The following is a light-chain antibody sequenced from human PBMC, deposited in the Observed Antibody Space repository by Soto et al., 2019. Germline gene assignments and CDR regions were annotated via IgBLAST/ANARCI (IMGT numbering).Light chain of an antibody. CDR2: GAS. CDR3: QQYGGSPRT. J-gene: IGKJ1*01. V-gene: IGKV3-20*01. CDR1: QSVSSSS. Sequence: EIVLTQSPGTLSLSPGERATLSCRASQSVSSSSLAWYQQKRGQAPRLLIHGASNRATGIPDRFSGSGSGTDFTLTISSLEPEGFAVYYCQQYGGSPRTFGQGTKVEVK.